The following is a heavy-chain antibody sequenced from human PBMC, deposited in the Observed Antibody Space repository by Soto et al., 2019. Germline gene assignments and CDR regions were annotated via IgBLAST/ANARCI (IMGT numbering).Heavy chain of an antibody. V-gene: IGHV3-48*02. CDR1: GFTFSSYA. J-gene: IGHJ4*02. Sequence: SLRLSCSASGFTFSSYAMHWVRQAPGKGLEFVSCFSSSSSTIYYADFVKGRFTISRDNAKNLLYLQMNSLRDEDTAVYYCARDGHYDFWSGYYGKTFDYWGQGTLVTVSS. D-gene: IGHD3-3*01. CDR2: FSSSSSTI. CDR3: ARDGHYDFWSGYYGKTFDY.